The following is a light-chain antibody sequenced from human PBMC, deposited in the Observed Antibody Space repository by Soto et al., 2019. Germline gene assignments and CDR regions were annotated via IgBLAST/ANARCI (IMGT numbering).Light chain of an antibody. CDR3: XQRSNWPLT. V-gene: IGKV3-11*01. CDR2: DAS. J-gene: IGKJ4*01. Sequence: EIVLTQSPATLSLSPGERATLSCRASQSVSSYLAWYQQKPGQAPRLLIYDASNRATGIPARFSGSGSGTDFTLTXSSXXXXXXXXXXXXQRSNWPLTFGGGTKVEIK. CDR1: QSVSSY.